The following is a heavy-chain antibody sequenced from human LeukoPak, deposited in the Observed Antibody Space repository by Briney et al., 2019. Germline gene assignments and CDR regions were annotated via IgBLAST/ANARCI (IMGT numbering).Heavy chain of an antibody. Sequence: SETLSLTCIVSGGAISSGSYYWGWIRQPPGKGLEWIGSMYYTGSTYNSPSLKSRVTISVDTSKNQFSLKLSSVTAADTAVYYCAGLIRPGWFDPWGQGTLVTVSS. D-gene: IGHD1-14*01. J-gene: IGHJ5*02. V-gene: IGHV4-39*01. CDR2: MYYTGST. CDR1: GGAISSGSYY. CDR3: AGLIRPGWFDP.